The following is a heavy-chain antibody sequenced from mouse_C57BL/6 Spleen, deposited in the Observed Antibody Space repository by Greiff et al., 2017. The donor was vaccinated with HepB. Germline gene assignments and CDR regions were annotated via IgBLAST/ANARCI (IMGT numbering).Heavy chain of an antibody. CDR2: INPSSGYT. CDR1: GYTFTSYW. D-gene: IGHD2-4*01. Sequence: QVQLQQSGAELAKPGASVKLSCKASGYTFTSYWMHWVKQRPGQGLEWIGYINPSSGYTKYNQKFKDKATLTADTSSSTAYMQLSSLTYEDSAVYYCARDYEYDGAWCAYWGQGTLVTVSA. CDR3: ARDYEYDGAWCAY. V-gene: IGHV1-7*01. J-gene: IGHJ3*01.